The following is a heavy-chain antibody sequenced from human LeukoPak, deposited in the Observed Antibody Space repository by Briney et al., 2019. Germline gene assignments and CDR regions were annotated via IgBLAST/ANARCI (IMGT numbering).Heavy chain of an antibody. CDR1: GGSISSTSYY. J-gene: IGHJ4*02. D-gene: IGHD3-22*01. Sequence: ASETLSLICIVSGGSISSTSYYWGWIRQLPGKGLEWIGNIFYRGTTYYNPSLKSRVSISVDTSKNQFSLNLSSVTAADTAVYYCARVGVYDSSRRQFDSWGQGTLVIVSS. CDR3: ARVGVYDSSRRQFDS. CDR2: IFYRGTT. V-gene: IGHV4-39*07.